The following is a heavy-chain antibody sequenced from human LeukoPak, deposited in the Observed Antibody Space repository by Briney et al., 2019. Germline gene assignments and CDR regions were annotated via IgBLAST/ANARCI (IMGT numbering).Heavy chain of an antibody. Sequence: GASVKVSCKASGGTFSSYAISWVRQAPGQGLEWMGGIIPIFGTANYAQKFQGRVTITTDESTSTAYMELSSLRSEDTAVYYCARFIASSSSGFYYMDVWGKGTTVTVSS. CDR2: IIPIFGTA. CDR3: ARFIASSSSGFYYMDV. J-gene: IGHJ6*03. CDR1: GGTFSSYA. V-gene: IGHV1-69*05. D-gene: IGHD6-6*01.